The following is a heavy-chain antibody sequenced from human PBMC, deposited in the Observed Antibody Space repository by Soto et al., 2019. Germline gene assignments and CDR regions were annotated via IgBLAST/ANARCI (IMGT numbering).Heavy chain of an antibody. J-gene: IGHJ4*02. V-gene: IGHV3-23*01. CDR2: ISGSGGST. D-gene: IGHD3-9*01. CDR1: GFTFSSYA. CDR3: AKDTTDSDILTGYYSPADY. Sequence: PGGSLRLSCAASGFTFSSYAMSWVRQAPGKGLEWVSAISGSGGSTYYADSVKGRFTISRDNSKNTLYLQMNSLRAEDTAVYYCAKDTTDSDILTGYYSPADYWGQGTLVTVSS.